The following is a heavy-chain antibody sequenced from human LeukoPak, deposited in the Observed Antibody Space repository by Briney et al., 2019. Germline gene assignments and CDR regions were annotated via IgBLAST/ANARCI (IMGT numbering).Heavy chain of an antibody. CDR1: GFTFSSYD. CDR3: AREVYGSGLRYFDL. CDR2: ICTVGYT. Sequence: GWSLRVSCAACGFTFSSYDMHWVRQATGKGREWVSAICTVGYTYYPGSVKGRFTISRENAKNSLYLQMNSLRAGDTAVYYCAREVYGSGLRYFDLWGRGTLVTVSS. V-gene: IGHV3-13*04. J-gene: IGHJ2*01. D-gene: IGHD3-10*01.